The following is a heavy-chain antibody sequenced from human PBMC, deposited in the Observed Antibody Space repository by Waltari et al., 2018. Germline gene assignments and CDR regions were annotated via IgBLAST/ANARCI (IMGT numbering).Heavy chain of an antibody. V-gene: IGHV4-39*01. D-gene: IGHD2-15*01. J-gene: IGHJ4*02. Sequence: QLQLQESGPGLVKPSETLSLTCTVSGGSIRSSTYYWGWIRQAPGKGLEWIGSIYESGSIYYNPSLNSRVSLSVDTSKNQFSLQLSSVTAADTAVYYCARHGRVVDVVVVVAATLNDYWGQGTLVTVSS. CDR3: ARHGRVVDVVVVVAATLNDY. CDR1: GGSIRSSTYY. CDR2: IYESGSI.